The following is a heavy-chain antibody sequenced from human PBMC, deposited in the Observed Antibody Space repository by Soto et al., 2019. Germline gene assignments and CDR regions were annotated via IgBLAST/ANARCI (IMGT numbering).Heavy chain of an antibody. CDR3: ARTSDFGFRDWFDP. D-gene: IGHD3-3*01. CDR2: IYYRGST. J-gene: IGHJ5*02. V-gene: IGHV4-31*03. Sequence: QVQLQESGPGLVKPGQTLSLTCTVSGCSISSSGYHWSWIRQHPGKGLEWIGYIYYRGSTYYNPSLKRRVTISVDTSKNQCSLNLSSVTAADTAVYYCARTSDFGFRDWFDPWGQGTLVTVSS. CDR1: GCSISSSGYH.